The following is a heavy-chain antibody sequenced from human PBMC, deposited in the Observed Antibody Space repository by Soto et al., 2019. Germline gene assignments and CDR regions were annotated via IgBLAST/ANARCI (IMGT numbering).Heavy chain of an antibody. CDR1: GFSFSSYS. CDR3: AKENGYSSSWFEFDY. D-gene: IGHD6-13*01. V-gene: IGHV3-48*01. J-gene: IGHJ4*02. Sequence: GGSLRLSCAASGFSFSSYSMNWVRQAPGKGLEWVSYISSSSYTMIYADSVKGRFTISRDNSKNTLYLQMNSLRAEDTAVYYCAKENGYSSSWFEFDYWGQGTLVTVSS. CDR2: ISSSSYTM.